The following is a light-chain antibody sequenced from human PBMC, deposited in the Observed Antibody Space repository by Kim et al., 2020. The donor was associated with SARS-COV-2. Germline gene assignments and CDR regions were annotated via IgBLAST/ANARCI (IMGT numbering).Light chain of an antibody. CDR1: TNDVGQKG. CDR2: RNN. J-gene: IGLJ1*01. V-gene: IGLV10-54*01. Sequence: QAGLTQPPSVSRDLRQTATLTCTGSTNDVGQKGAAWLQQQQGHPPKLLSYRNNNRPSGISERFAASRSGNTASLTITGLQPEDEADYYCSSWDASLGGYVFGTGTKVTVL. CDR3: SSWDASLGGYV.